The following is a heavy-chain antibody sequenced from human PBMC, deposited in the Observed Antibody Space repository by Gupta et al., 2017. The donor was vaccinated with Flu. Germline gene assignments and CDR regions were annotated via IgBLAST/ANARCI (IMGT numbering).Heavy chain of an antibody. Sequence: EVQLVESGGGLVQPGGSLRLSCAASGFTFSSYSMNWVRQAPGKGLEWVSYISSSSSTIYYADSVKGRFTISRDNAKNSLYLQMNSLRDEDTAVYYCARGGPFQLSYYGMDVWGQGTTVTVSS. CDR1: GFTFSSYS. CDR2: ISSSSSTI. V-gene: IGHV3-48*02. J-gene: IGHJ6*02. D-gene: IGHD5-18*01. CDR3: ARGGPFQLSYYGMDV.